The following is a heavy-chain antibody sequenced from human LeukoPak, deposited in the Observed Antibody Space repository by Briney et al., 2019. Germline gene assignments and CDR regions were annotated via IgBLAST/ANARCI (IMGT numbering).Heavy chain of an antibody. CDR1: GFTFSSYW. V-gene: IGHV3-7*03. Sequence: GGSLRLSCAASGFTFSSYWMSWVRQAPGKGLEWVANIKQDGSEKYYVDSVKGRFTISRDNAKNSLYLQMNSLRDEDTAVYYCARGQFGSGWLTYYYYGMDVWGQGTTVTVSS. D-gene: IGHD6-19*01. CDR2: IKQDGSEK. J-gene: IGHJ6*02. CDR3: ARGQFGSGWLTYYYYGMDV.